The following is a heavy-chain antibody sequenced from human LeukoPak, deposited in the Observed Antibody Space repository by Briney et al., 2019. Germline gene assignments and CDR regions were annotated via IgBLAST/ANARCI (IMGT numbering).Heavy chain of an antibody. V-gene: IGHV4-30-2*01. CDR1: GGSISSGGYS. CDR3: ARHVVVTAAIDY. J-gene: IGHJ4*02. CDR2: IYHSGST. Sequence: PSQTLSLTCAVSGGSISSGGYSWSWIRQPPGKGLEWIGYIYHSGSTYYNPSLKSRVTISVDRSKNQFSLKLSSVTAVDTAVYYCARHVVVTAAIDYWGQGTLVTVSS. D-gene: IGHD2-21*02.